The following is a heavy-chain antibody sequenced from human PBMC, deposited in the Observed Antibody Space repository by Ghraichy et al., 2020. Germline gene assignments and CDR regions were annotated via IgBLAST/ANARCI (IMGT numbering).Heavy chain of an antibody. CDR2: IKQDGSEK. D-gene: IGHD1-26*01. CDR1: GFTFDNYW. CDR3: VRYSGKYGRGDVHFDY. V-gene: IGHV3-7*01. J-gene: IGHJ4*02. Sequence: GESLNISCAVSGFTFDNYWMSWVRQAPGKGLEWVANIKQDGSEKFYVDSVKGRFTISRDNANNLLFLQMNSLRAEDTAVYYCVRYSGKYGRGDVHFDYWGQGTLVTVSS.